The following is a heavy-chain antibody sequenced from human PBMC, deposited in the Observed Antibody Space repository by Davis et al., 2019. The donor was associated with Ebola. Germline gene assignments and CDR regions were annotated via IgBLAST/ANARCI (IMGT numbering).Heavy chain of an antibody. J-gene: IGHJ2*01. V-gene: IGHV4-61*01. Sequence: SETLSLTCAVSGGSVSSGSYYWSWIRQPPGTGLEWIGYIYYSGSTNYNPSLKSRVTISVDTSKNQFSLELSSVTAADTAVYYCARSNYDSSGYYGVDWYFDLWGRGTLVTVSS. D-gene: IGHD3-22*01. CDR2: IYYSGST. CDR1: GGSVSSGSYY. CDR3: ARSNYDSSGYYGVDWYFDL.